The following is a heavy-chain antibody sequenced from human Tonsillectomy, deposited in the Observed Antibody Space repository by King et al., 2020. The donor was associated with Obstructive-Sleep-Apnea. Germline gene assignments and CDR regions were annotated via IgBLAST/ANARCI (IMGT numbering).Heavy chain of an antibody. D-gene: IGHD2-21*02. CDR3: TAVVTATFYYYYGMDV. CDR1: GFTFSNAW. Sequence: VQLVESGGGLVKPGGSLRLSCAASGFTFSNAWMSWVRQAPGKGLEWVGRIKSKTDGGTTDYAAPVKGRFTISRNDSKTTLYLQMNSLKTEDTAVYYCTAVVTATFYYYYGMDVWGKGTTVTVSS. V-gene: IGHV3-15*01. CDR2: IKSKTDGGTT. J-gene: IGHJ6*04.